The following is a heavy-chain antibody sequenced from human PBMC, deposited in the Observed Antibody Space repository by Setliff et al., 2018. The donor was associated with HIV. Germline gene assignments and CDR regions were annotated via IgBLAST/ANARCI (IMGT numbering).Heavy chain of an antibody. J-gene: IGHJ3*02. Sequence: PGGSLRLSCAASGFTFSNYAMSWVRQAPGKGLEWVSIISASGNSPYYVDSVKGRFTISRDNAKNSLYLQMNSLRAEDMALYYCVRDKWLVPDTFDIWGQGTMVTVSS. V-gene: IGHV3-23*01. CDR3: VRDKWLVPDTFDI. D-gene: IGHD6-19*01. CDR2: ISASGNSP. CDR1: GFTFSNYA.